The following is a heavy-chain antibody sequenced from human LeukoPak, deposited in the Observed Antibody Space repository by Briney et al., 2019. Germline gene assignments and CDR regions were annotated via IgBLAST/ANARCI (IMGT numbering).Heavy chain of an antibody. J-gene: IGHJ4*02. D-gene: IGHD6-19*01. Sequence: PSETLSLTCTVSGGSISSSSYYWGWIRQPPGKGLEWIGTIYYTGTTYYNPSLRSRVTIAVDTSKNQFSLKLSSVTAADTAVYYCARPRSIAVAGDFDYWGQGTLVTVSS. CDR2: IYYTGTT. V-gene: IGHV4-39*01. CDR1: GGSISSSSYY. CDR3: ARPRSIAVAGDFDY.